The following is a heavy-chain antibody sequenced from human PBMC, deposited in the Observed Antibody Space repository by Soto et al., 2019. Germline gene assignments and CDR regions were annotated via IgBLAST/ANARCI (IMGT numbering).Heavy chain of an antibody. Sequence: QVQLEESGGGVVQPGRSLRLSCAASGFTFSTYGMHWVRQPPGRGLEWVAVISYVGSDELYADSVKGRFTISRDNSKXTXXXQXXSLRVDDTAVYYCEKAGGANNWHYVGYSLDSWGQGTLVTVSS. CDR1: GFTFSTYG. CDR2: ISYVGSDE. CDR3: EKAGGANNWHYVGYSLDS. V-gene: IGHV3-30*18. D-gene: IGHD1-7*01. J-gene: IGHJ4*02.